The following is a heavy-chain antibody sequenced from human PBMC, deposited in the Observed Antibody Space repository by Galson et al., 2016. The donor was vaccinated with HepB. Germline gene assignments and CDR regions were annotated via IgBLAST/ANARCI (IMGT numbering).Heavy chain of an antibody. Sequence: SLRLSCAASGFTFGRYWMHWVRQAPGKGLEWVSRTHNDGTSTTYADSVKGRFTISRDNTKNTLYLHMDTLRPEDTALYYCARDPGSFFDYWGQGSLVTVSS. CDR1: GFTFGRYW. D-gene: IGHD1-26*01. CDR3: ARDPGSFFDY. J-gene: IGHJ4*02. V-gene: IGHV3-74*01. CDR2: THNDGTST.